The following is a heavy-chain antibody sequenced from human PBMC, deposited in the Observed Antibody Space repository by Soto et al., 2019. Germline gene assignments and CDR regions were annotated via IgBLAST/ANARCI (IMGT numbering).Heavy chain of an antibody. Sequence: SETLSLTCTVSGGSITSDYSCWSWIRQPPGEGLEWIGHIFDSGTTYTNPSLRSQVAISLDTSKNHFSLTLSSVTAADTAVYYCTRGPSGDKVHYWGQGALVTVSS. CDR3: TRGPSGDKVHY. J-gene: IGHJ4*02. V-gene: IGHV4-30-4*01. CDR2: IFDSGTT. CDR1: GGSITSDYSC. D-gene: IGHD7-27*01.